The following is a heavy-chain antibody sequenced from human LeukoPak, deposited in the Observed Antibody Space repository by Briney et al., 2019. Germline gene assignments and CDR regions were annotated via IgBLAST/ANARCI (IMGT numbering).Heavy chain of an antibody. Sequence: HGESLEISCKGSGYSFTSYWIGWVRQMPGKGLEWMGRIDPSDSYTNYSPSFQGHVTISADKSISTAYLQWSSLKASDTAMYYCAIIVVVPAAPDYYYYGMDVWGQGTTVTVSS. J-gene: IGHJ6*02. CDR2: IDPSDSYT. V-gene: IGHV5-10-1*01. CDR3: AIIVVVPAAPDYYYYGMDV. CDR1: GYSFTSYW. D-gene: IGHD2-2*01.